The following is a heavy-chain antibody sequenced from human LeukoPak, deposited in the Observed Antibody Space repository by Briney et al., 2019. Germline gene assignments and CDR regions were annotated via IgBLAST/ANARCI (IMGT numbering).Heavy chain of an antibody. CDR2: IYYSGST. J-gene: IGHJ3*02. CDR3: ARGPYSYDSSGAFDI. D-gene: IGHD3-22*01. Sequence: PSETLSLTCTVSGGSISSYYWSWVRQPPGKGLEWIGYIYYSGSTNYNPSLKSRVTISVDTSKNQFSLKLSSVTAADTAVYFCARGPYSYDSSGAFDIWGQGTMVTVSS. V-gene: IGHV4-59*08. CDR1: GGSISSYY.